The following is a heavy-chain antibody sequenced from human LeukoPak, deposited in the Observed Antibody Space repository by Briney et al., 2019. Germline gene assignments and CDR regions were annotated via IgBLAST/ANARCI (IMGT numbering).Heavy chain of an antibody. CDR3: AKESEMLCGGWFDP. V-gene: IGHV3-23*01. Sequence: GGSLRLSCAASGFTFSSYAMSWVRQAPGKGLEWVSAISGSGIKTYYADSVKGRFTISRDNSKNTLYLQMSCLRAEDTALYYCAKESEMLCGGWFDPWGQGTLVTVSS. CDR2: ISGSGIKT. CDR1: GFTFSSYA. D-gene: IGHD2-21*01. J-gene: IGHJ5*02.